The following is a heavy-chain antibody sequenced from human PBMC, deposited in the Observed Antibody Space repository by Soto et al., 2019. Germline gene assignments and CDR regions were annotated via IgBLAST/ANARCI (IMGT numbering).Heavy chain of an antibody. CDR3: ARGGFGSSWYDY. V-gene: IGHV1-8*01. D-gene: IGHD6-13*01. CDR2: MNPNSGNT. J-gene: IGHJ4*02. CDR1: GYTFTSYD. Sequence: ASVQVSCKASGYTFTSYDINWVRQATGQGLEWMGWMNPNSGNTGYAQKCQGRVTMTRNTSISTAYMELSSLRSEDTAVYYCARGGFGSSWYDYWGQGTLVTVSS.